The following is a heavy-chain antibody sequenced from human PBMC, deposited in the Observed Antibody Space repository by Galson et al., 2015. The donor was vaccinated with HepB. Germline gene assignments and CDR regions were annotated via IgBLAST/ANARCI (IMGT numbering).Heavy chain of an antibody. CDR3: ARDPVGLIVIVMPWGPYFDN. D-gene: IGHD2-21*01. V-gene: IGHV3-30*04. Sequence: SLRLSCAASGFTFNNYAMHWVRQAPGKGLEWVAFISFDGKKRCYADSVRGRFTISRDNSKNTLYLQLNSLRPGDTAVYYCARDPVGLIVIVMPWGPYFDNWGQGTLVTVSS. J-gene: IGHJ4*02. CDR2: ISFDGKKR. CDR1: GFTFNNYA.